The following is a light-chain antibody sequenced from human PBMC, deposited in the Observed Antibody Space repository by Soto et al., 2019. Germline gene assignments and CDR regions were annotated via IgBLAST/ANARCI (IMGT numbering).Light chain of an antibody. J-gene: IGKJ2*01. CDR2: DAS. V-gene: IGKV3-11*01. CDR1: QSISRN. Sequence: EVVMTQSPGTLSVSPGERATLSCRASQSISRNLAWYQQKPGRAPRLLIYDASNRAPGIPARFSGSGSGTDFTLTISSLEPEDFAVYYCQQRSNWPRGTFGQGTKLEIK. CDR3: QQRSNWPRGT.